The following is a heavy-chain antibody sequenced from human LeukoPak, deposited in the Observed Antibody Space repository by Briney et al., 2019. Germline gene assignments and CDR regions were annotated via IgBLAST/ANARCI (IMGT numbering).Heavy chain of an antibody. CDR1: GGSISSGSYY. V-gene: IGHV4-61*02. Sequence: SQTLSLTCTVSGGSISSGSYYWSWIRQPAGKGLEWIGRIYTSGSTNYNASLKSRFTISVDTSKNQFSLKLSSVTAADTAVYYCARDFGIFDYGMDVWGQGTTVTVSS. J-gene: IGHJ6*02. CDR2: IYTSGST. CDR3: ARDFGIFDYGMDV. D-gene: IGHD3-16*01.